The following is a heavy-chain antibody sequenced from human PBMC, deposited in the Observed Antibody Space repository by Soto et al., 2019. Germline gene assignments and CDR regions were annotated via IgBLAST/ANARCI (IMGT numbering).Heavy chain of an antibody. D-gene: IGHD5-12*01. V-gene: IGHV4-39*01. CDR3: ARLNSGYDSNMDV. CDR1: GGSISSSSYY. J-gene: IGHJ6*03. Sequence: SETLSLTCTVSGGSISSSSYYWGWIRQPPGKGLEWIGSIYYSGSTYYNPSLKSRVTISVDTSKNQFSLKLSSVTAADTAVYYCARLNSGYDSNMDVWGKGTTVTVSS. CDR2: IYYSGST.